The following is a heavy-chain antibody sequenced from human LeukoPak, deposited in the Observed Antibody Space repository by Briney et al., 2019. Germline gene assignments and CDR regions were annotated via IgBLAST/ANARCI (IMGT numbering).Heavy chain of an antibody. J-gene: IGHJ6*03. V-gene: IGHV3-30*02. D-gene: IGHD2-8*01. CDR2: IQYDGSNE. CDR3: AKDRCSNGVGCYYYYMDV. Sequence: GGSLRLSCAASRFTFSSYGMHWVRQAPGKGLERVAYIQYDGSNEQYADSVKGRFSISRDSSKNILYLQMNSLRAEDTAVYYCAKDRCSNGVGCYYYYMDVWGKGTTVTISS. CDR1: RFTFSSYG.